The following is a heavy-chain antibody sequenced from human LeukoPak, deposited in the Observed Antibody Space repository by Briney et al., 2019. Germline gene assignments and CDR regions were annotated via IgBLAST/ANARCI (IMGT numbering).Heavy chain of an antibody. V-gene: IGHV4-34*01. CDR2: INHSGST. D-gene: IGHD6-25*01. Sequence: SETLSLTCAVYGXSFSTYYWSWIRQPPGKGLEWVGEINHSGSTNYNPSLKSRVTISIDTSKNQFSLKLTSVTAADTAVYHCAGEGGFYRPLDYSGQGTLVTVSS. J-gene: IGHJ4*02. CDR3: AGEGGFYRPLDY. CDR1: GXSFSTYY.